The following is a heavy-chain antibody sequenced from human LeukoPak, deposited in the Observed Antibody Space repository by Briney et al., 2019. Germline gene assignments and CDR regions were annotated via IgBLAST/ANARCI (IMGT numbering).Heavy chain of an antibody. CDR3: ARHREGGALDY. Sequence: PGGSLRLSCAASGFTFSSYSMNWVRQAPGKGLEWVANIKDDGSEKYYVDSVKGRFTISRDNAKNSLSLQMDSLRAEDTAVYYCARHREGGALDYWGQGTLVTVSS. V-gene: IGHV3-7*01. CDR2: IKDDGSEK. J-gene: IGHJ4*02. CDR1: GFTFSSYS. D-gene: IGHD1-26*01.